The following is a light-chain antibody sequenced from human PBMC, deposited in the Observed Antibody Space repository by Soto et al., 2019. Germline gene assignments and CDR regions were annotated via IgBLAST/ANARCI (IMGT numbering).Light chain of an antibody. CDR1: SSDVGGYNY. Sequence: SLLTQPASVSGSPGQSITISCPGTSSDVGGYNYVSWYQQHPGKAPKLMIYDVSNRPSGVSNRFSGSKSGNTASLTISGLQAEDEADYYCSSYTSSSTLRVFGTGTKVTVL. V-gene: IGLV2-14*01. J-gene: IGLJ1*01. CDR2: DVS. CDR3: SSYTSSSTLRV.